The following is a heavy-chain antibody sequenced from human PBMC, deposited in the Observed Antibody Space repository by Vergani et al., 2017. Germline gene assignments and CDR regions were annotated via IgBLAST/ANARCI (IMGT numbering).Heavy chain of an antibody. V-gene: IGHV4-31*11. CDR3: ARVDTQVPATSHFYYMDV. Sequence: QVQLQQWGAGVVKPSGTLSLTCAVSGGSISSGDHCWTWLRQRPGKGLEWIGYIFYSGTTYDNPSLRSRLTVSVDTSQNQFSLKLRSVTAADTAVYYCARVDTQVPATSHFYYMDVWGKGTTVVVSS. D-gene: IGHD6-25*01. J-gene: IGHJ6*03. CDR2: IFYSGTT. CDR1: GGSISSGDHC.